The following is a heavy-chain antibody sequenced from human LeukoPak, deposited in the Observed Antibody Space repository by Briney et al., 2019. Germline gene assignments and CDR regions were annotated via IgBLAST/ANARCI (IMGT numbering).Heavy chain of an antibody. J-gene: IGHJ3*02. V-gene: IGHV3-48*03. D-gene: IGHD2-21*02. CDR3: ARGTHSPKDCGGDCYSSAFDI. CDR2: ISSSGSTI. Sequence: GGSLRLSCAASGFTFSSYEMNWVRQAPGKGLEWVSYISSSGSTIYYADSVKGRFTISRDNAKNSLYLQMNSLRAEDTAVYYCARGTHSPKDCGGDCYSSAFDIWGQGTTVTVSS. CDR1: GFTFSSYE.